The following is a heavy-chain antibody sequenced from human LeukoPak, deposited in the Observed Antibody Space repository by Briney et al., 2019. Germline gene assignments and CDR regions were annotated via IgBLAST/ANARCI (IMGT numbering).Heavy chain of an antibody. V-gene: IGHV4-59*01. D-gene: IGHD3-22*01. CDR3: ARDRSPEGYYDSSHWDYYHGMDV. Sequence: TSETLSLTCTVSGVSISNYYWSWIRQPPGKGLEWIGYTYYSGSTNYNPSLKSRVTISVDTSKNQFSLNLSSVTAADTAMYYCARDRSPEGYYDSSHWDYYHGMDVWGQGTTVTVSS. J-gene: IGHJ6*02. CDR1: GVSISNYY. CDR2: TYYSGST.